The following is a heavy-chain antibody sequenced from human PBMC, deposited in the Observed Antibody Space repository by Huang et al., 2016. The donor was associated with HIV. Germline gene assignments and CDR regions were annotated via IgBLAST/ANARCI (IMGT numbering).Heavy chain of an antibody. D-gene: IGHD3-10*01. J-gene: IGHJ4*02. V-gene: IGHV4-39*01. CDR3: ARLPGSITMIRGVITDPY. Sequence: QLQLQESGPGLVKPSETLSLTCTVSGGSIRSDNYYWGWIRQPPGKGLEWIGSSYYSGSTYYNPSLKSRVTITVDTSKNQVSLKMRSVTAADTAVYYCARLPGSITMIRGVITDPYWGQGTLVTVSS. CDR2: SYYSGST. CDR1: GGSIRSDNYY.